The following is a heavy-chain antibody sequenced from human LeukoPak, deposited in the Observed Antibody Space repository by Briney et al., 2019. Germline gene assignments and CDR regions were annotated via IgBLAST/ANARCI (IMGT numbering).Heavy chain of an antibody. Sequence: SVKVSCKASGGTFSSYAISWVRQAPGQGLEWMGGIIPIFGTANYAQKFQGRVTITADKSTSTAYMELSSLRSEDTAVYYCASGYCSGGSCSYYYYYGMDVWGKGTTVTVSS. D-gene: IGHD2-15*01. CDR2: IIPIFGTA. V-gene: IGHV1-69*06. CDR3: ASGYCSGGSCSYYYYYGMDV. CDR1: GGTFSSYA. J-gene: IGHJ6*04.